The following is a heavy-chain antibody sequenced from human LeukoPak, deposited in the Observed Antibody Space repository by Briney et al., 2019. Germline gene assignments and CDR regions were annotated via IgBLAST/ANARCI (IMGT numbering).Heavy chain of an antibody. CDR3: ARDRMVAALDY. D-gene: IGHD2-15*01. J-gene: IGHJ4*02. CDR2: IYRSGST. V-gene: IGHV4-61*02. Sequence: SETLSLTCIVSGGSISSGSSYWSWIRQPAGKGLEFIGRIYRSGSTNYNPSLKGRVTISVDTSKNQFSLKLSSVTAADTAVYYCARDRMVAALDYWGQGTLVTVSS. CDR1: GGSISSGSSY.